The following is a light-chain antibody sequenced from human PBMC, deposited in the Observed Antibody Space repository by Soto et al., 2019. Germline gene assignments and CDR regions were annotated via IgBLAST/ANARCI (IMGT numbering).Light chain of an antibody. J-gene: IGLJ2*01. CDR3: QSYDSSLSGTEV. Sequence: QSVLTQPPSVSGAPGQRVTISCTGSSSNIGAGYDVHWYQQLPGTAPKLLIYGNSNRPSGVPDRFSGSKSGTSASLAITGLQPEDEADDYCQSYDSSLSGTEVFGAGTKLTVL. CDR1: SSNIGAGYD. V-gene: IGLV1-40*01. CDR2: GNS.